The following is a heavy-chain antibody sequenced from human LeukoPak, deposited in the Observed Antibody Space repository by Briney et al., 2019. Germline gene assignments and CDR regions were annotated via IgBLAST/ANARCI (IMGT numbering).Heavy chain of an antibody. V-gene: IGHV1-46*01. CDR1: GYTFTSYY. CDR3: ARGPPYGPIVGANTYYMDV. CDR2: INPNGGST. Sequence: GASVKVSCKASGYTFTSYYMHWVRQAPGQGLEWMGIINPNGGSTSYAQKFQGRVTMTRDMSTRTVYMELSRLRSEDTAVYHCARGPPYGPIVGANTYYMDVWGKGTTVTVSS. D-gene: IGHD1-26*01. J-gene: IGHJ6*03.